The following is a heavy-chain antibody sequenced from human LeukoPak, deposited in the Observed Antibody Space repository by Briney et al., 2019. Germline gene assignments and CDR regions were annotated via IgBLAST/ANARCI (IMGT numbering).Heavy chain of an antibody. CDR2: ISSSGSTI. Sequence: GGSLRLSCAASGFTFSSYEMNWVRQAPGKVLEWVSYISSSGSTIYYAGSVKGRFTISRDNAKNSLYLQMNSLRAEDTAVYYCARRAGAYSHPYDYWGQGTLVTVSS. J-gene: IGHJ4*02. D-gene: IGHD4/OR15-4a*01. V-gene: IGHV3-48*03. CDR3: ARRAGAYSHPYDY. CDR1: GFTFSSYE.